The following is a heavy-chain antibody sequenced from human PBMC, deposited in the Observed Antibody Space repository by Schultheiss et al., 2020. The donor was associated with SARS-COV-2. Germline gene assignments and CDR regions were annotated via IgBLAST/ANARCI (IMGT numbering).Heavy chain of an antibody. V-gene: IGHV4-34*01. CDR1: GGSFSGYY. Sequence: SETLSLTCAVYGGSFSGYYWSWIRQPPGKGLEWIGEINHSGSTNYNPSLKSRVTISVDTSKNQFSLKLSSVTAADTAVYYCARGTMGDSSGYYYVRRRYYFDYWGQGTLVTVSS. D-gene: IGHD3-22*01. CDR2: INHSGST. CDR3: ARGTMGDSSGYYYVRRRYYFDY. J-gene: IGHJ4*02.